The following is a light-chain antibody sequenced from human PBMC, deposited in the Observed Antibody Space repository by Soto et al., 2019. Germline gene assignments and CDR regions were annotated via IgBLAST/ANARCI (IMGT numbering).Light chain of an antibody. Sequence: EIVMTQSPATLSVSPGERATLSCRASQSVSSRYLAWYQQKPGQAPRLLIYGASSRATGIPDRFSGSGSGTDFTLTISRLEPEDFAVYYCQQYGSSPRLTFGGGTKVDIK. V-gene: IGKV3-20*01. CDR2: GAS. CDR1: QSVSSRY. J-gene: IGKJ4*01. CDR3: QQYGSSPRLT.